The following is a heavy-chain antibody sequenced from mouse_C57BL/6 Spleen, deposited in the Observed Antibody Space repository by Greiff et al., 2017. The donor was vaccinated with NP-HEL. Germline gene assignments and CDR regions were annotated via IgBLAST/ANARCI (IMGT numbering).Heavy chain of an antibody. CDR1: GYSITSGYD. CDR2: ISYSGST. J-gene: IGHJ3*01. V-gene: IGHV3-1*01. Sequence: VQLKESGPGMVKPSQSLSLTCTVTGYSITSGYDWHWIRHFPGNKLEWMGYISYSGSTNYNPSLKSRISITHDTSKNHFFLKLNSVTTEDTATYYCARDQDYGSLFAYWGQGTLVTVSA. D-gene: IGHD1-1*01. CDR3: ARDQDYGSLFAY.